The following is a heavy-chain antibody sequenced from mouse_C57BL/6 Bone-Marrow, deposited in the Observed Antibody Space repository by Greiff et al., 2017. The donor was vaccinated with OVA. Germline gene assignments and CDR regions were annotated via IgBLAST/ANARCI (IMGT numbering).Heavy chain of an antibody. CDR2: IDPSDSYT. V-gene: IGHV1-69*01. Sequence: VQLQQPGAELVMPGASVKLSCKASGYTFTSYWMHWVKQRPGQGLEWIGEIDPSDSYTNYNQKFKGKSTLTVDKSSSTAYMQLSSLTSEDSAGDYCGILHWDGTWFAYWGQGTLVTVSA. CDR1: GYTFTSYW. J-gene: IGHJ3*01. CDR3: GILHWDGTWFAY. D-gene: IGHD4-1*01.